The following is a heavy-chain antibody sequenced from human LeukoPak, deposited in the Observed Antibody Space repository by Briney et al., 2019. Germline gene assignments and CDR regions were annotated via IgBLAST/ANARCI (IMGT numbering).Heavy chain of an antibody. Sequence: GRSLRLSCVASGFTFSSYAMSWVRPAPGKGLEWVSGISGSGGSTYYADSVKGRFTISRDNSKNTLFLQMNSLRAEDTAVYYCAKETYSSGWYPYFDYWGQGTLVTVSS. J-gene: IGHJ4*02. CDR3: AKETYSSGWYPYFDY. D-gene: IGHD6-19*01. CDR2: ISGSGGST. V-gene: IGHV3-23*01. CDR1: GFTFSSYA.